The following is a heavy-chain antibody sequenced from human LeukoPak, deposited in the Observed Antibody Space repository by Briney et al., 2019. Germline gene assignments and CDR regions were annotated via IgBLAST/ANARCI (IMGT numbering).Heavy chain of an antibody. CDR2: ISGSGDTT. J-gene: IGHJ4*02. D-gene: IGHD4-17*01. V-gene: IGHV3-23*01. Sequence: PGGSLRLSCAASGFNVSSNYMSWVRQGPGTGLEWVSAISGSGDTTFYADSVKGRFTISRDNSKKTLYLQVNSLRAEDTAVYFCAKELTTERTPGVDSWGQGTLVTVSS. CDR1: GFNVSSNY. CDR3: AKELTTERTPGVDS.